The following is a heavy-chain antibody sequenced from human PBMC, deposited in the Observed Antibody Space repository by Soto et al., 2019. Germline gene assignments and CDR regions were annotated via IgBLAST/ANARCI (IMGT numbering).Heavy chain of an antibody. Sequence: PGGSLRLSCAASGFTFSSYAMSWVRQAPGKGLEWVSAISGSGGSTYYADSVKGRFTISRDNSKNTLYLQMNSLRAEDTAVYYCAKSPSGWYRSRAFTAYWGQGTLVTAPQ. J-gene: IGHJ4*02. V-gene: IGHV3-23*01. CDR2: ISGSGGST. CDR1: GFTFSSYA. CDR3: AKSPSGWYRSRAFTAY. D-gene: IGHD6-19*01.